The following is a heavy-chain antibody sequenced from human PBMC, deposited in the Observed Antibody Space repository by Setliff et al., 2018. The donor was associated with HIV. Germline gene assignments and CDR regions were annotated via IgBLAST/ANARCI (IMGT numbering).Heavy chain of an antibody. CDR3: ARGWQPHPYYYMDV. D-gene: IGHD6-13*01. CDR2: INHSGST. J-gene: IGHJ6*03. Sequence: KLSETLSLTCGVYGGSFIGYYWSWIRQPPGKGLEWIGEINHSGSTNYNPSLKSRVTISVDTSKNHFSLRLSSVTAADTAVYYCARGWQPHPYYYMDVWGKGTTVTVSS. CDR1: GGSFIGYY. V-gene: IGHV4-34*01.